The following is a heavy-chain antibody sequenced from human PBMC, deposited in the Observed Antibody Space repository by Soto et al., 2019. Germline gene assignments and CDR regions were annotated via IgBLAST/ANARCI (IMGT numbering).Heavy chain of an antibody. CDR3: AGRRDDSGSLDY. J-gene: IGHJ4*02. V-gene: IGHV4-4*02. D-gene: IGHD3-10*01. CDR2: VYHSGST. CDR1: GGSISSTNW. Sequence: SETLSLTCAVSGGSISSTNWWNWVRQPPGKGLEWIGEVYHSGSTNYNPALKSRVTISVDKSKNQFSVRLNSVTAADTAVYYCAGRRDDSGSLDYWGQGTLVTVS.